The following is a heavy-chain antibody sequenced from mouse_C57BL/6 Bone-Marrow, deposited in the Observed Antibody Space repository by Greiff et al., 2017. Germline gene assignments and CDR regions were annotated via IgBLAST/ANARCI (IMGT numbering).Heavy chain of an antibody. CDR3: TTYDGYYWYFDV. CDR2: IDPENGDT. V-gene: IGHV14-4*01. Sequence: VQLKESGAELVRPGASVKLSCTASGFNIKDDYMHWVKQRPEQGLEWIGWIDPENGDTEYASKFQGKATITADTSSNTAYQQLSSLTSEDTAVYYCTTYDGYYWYFDVWGTGTTVTVSS. D-gene: IGHD2-3*01. J-gene: IGHJ1*03. CDR1: GFNIKDDY.